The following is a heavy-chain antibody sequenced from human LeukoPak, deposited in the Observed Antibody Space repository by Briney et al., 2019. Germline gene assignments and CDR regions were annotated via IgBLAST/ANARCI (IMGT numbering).Heavy chain of an antibody. D-gene: IGHD3-3*01. CDR1: GYTFSSYY. Sequence: GASVKVSCKASGYTFSSYYMHWVRQAPGQGLEAMGIITPSGDSTSYAQKFQGRVTMTRDTSTSTVYMELSSLRSEDTAVYYCARDDYDFWSGYYRPLYNWFDPWGQGTLVTVSS. J-gene: IGHJ5*02. V-gene: IGHV1-46*01. CDR3: ARDDYDFWSGYYRPLYNWFDP. CDR2: ITPSGDST.